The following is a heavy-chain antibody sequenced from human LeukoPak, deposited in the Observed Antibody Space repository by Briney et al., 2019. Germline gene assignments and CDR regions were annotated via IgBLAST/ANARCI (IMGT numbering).Heavy chain of an antibody. J-gene: IGHJ4*02. Sequence: GGSLRLSCAASGFTFSEYGMHWVRQAPGKGLEWVALISYDGNNKYYADSVKGRFTISRDNSKNTLYLQMNSLRAEDTAVYYCARESQDYGDYSVVYWGQGTLVTVSS. CDR1: GFTFSEYG. V-gene: IGHV3-30*03. CDR2: ISYDGNNK. CDR3: ARESQDYGDYSVVY. D-gene: IGHD4-17*01.